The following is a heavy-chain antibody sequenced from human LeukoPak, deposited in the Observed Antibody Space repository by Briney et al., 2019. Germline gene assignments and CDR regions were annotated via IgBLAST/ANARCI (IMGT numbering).Heavy chain of an antibody. CDR1: GYTFTGYY. J-gene: IGHJ4*02. V-gene: IGHV1-2*02. D-gene: IGHD5-18*01. CDR3: AREDRRIQLWPPLGY. Sequence: ASVKVSCKASGYTFTGYYMHWVRQAPGQGLEWMGWINPNSGGTNYAQKFQGRVTMTRDTSISTAYMELSRLRSDDTAVYYCAREDRRIQLWPPLGYWGQGTLVTVSS. CDR2: INPNSGGT.